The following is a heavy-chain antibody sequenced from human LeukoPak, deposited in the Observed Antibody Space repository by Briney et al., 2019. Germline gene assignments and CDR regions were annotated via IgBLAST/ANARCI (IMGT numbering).Heavy chain of an antibody. CDR1: GGSFSGYY. CDR3: ARGSRYYGSGSYYRWFDP. J-gene: IGHJ5*02. Sequence: TASETLSLTCAVYGGSFSGYYWSWIRQPPGKGLEWIGEINHSGSTNYNPSLKSRVTISVDTSKNQFSLKLSSVTAADTAVYYRARGSRYYGSGSYYRWFDPWGQGTLVTVSS. V-gene: IGHV4-34*01. D-gene: IGHD3-10*01. CDR2: INHSGST.